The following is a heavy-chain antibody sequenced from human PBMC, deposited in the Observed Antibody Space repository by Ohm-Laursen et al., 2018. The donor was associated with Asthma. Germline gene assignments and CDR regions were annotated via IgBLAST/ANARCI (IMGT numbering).Heavy chain of an antibody. J-gene: IGHJ6*02. CDR2: ISSDDVTI. V-gene: IGHV3-48*01. CDR1: GFTFTSYA. D-gene: IGHD1-26*01. Sequence: GSLRLSCSASGFTFTSYAMNWVRQAPGKGLEWVSYISSDDVTIYYADSVRGRFTISRDNAKHSLYLQMTSLRVEDTAVYYCAREWGGMDVWGPGATVTVSS. CDR3: AREWGGMDV.